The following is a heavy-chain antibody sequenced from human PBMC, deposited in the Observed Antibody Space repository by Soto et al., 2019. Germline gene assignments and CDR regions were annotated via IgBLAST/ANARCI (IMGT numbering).Heavy chain of an antibody. V-gene: IGHV3-48*01. J-gene: IGHJ6*03. CDR1: GFTFSSYS. D-gene: IGHD3-9*01. Sequence: GGSLRLSCAASGFTFSSYSMNWVRQAPGKGLEWVSYISSSSSTIYYADSVKGRFTISRDNAKNSLYLQMNSLRAEDTAVYYCARVPLRYFDWLTHRPHMDVWGKGTTVTVSS. CDR2: ISSSSSTI. CDR3: ARVPLRYFDWLTHRPHMDV.